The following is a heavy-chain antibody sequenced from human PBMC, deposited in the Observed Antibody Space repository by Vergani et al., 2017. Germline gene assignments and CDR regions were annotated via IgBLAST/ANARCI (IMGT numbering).Heavy chain of an antibody. V-gene: IGHV3-23*01. J-gene: IGHJ4*02. Sequence: EVQLLESGGGLVQPGGSLRLSCAASGFTFSSYAMSWVRQAPGKGLEWVSAISGSGGSTYYADSVKGRFTITRDNSKNTLYLQMNSLRAEDTAVYYCAKAPDYGDYFDYWGQGTLVTVSS. CDR1: GFTFSSYA. CDR2: ISGSGGST. CDR3: AKAPDYGDYFDY. D-gene: IGHD4-17*01.